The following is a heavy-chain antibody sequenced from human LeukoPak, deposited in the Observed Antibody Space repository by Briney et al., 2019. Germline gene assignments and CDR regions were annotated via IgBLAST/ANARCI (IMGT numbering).Heavy chain of an antibody. CDR2: ISYDGSNK. D-gene: IGHD1-26*01. J-gene: IGHJ4*02. CDR1: GFTFSSYA. Sequence: GGSLRLSCAASGFTFSSYAMHWVRQAPGKGLEWVAVISYDGSNKYYADSVKGRFTISRDNYKNTVYLQMNSLRAEDTAVYYCARGSNAYSGSYYAFDYWGQGTLVTVSS. CDR3: ARGSNAYSGSYYAFDY. V-gene: IGHV3-30-3*01.